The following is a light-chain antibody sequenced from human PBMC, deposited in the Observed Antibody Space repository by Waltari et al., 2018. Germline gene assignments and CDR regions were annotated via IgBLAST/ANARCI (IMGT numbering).Light chain of an antibody. J-gene: IGKJ2*01. CDR1: QNVDRY. CDR3: QQYYSLPYT. CDR2: GAS. Sequence: TQMTQSPSSLSASVGDRVSITCRASQNVDRYLNWYQQKPGTAPRLLVSGASSLQSGVPSRFSGGGSGTDFTLTISGLEPEDVAVYYCQQYYSLPYTFGPGTRLEIK. V-gene: IGKV1-39*01.